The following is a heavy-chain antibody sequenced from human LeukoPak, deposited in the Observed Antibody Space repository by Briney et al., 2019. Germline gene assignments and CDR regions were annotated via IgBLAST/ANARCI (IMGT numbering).Heavy chain of an antibody. CDR2: ISSSGSTI. Sequence: GSLRLSCAASGFTFSDYYMSWIRQAPGKGLEWVSYISSSGSTIYYADSVKGRFTISRDNAKNSLYLQMNSLRAEDTAVYYCTTYSVGATIHSTFDFWGQGALVTVSS. J-gene: IGHJ4*02. CDR1: GFTFSDYY. D-gene: IGHD1-26*01. CDR3: TTYSVGATIHSTFDF. V-gene: IGHV3-11*01.